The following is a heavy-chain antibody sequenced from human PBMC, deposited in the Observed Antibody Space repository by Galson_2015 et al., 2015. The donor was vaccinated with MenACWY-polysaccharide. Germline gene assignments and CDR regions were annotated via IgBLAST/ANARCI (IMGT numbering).Heavy chain of an antibody. CDR2: IKQDESEK. Sequence: SLRLSCAASGFTFSSFWMSWVRQAPGKGLEWVANIKQDESEKYYVDSVKGRFTISRDNAKNSLYLQMNSLRAEDTAVYYCARDVYGGHFDYWGQGTLVTDSS. J-gene: IGHJ4*02. D-gene: IGHD4-23*01. V-gene: IGHV3-7*01. CDR1: GFTFSSFW. CDR3: ARDVYGGHFDY.